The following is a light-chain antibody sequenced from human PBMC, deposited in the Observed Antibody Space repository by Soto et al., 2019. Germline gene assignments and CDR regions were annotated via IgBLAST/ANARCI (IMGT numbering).Light chain of an antibody. V-gene: IGKV1-8*01. CDR2: AAS. Sequence: AIRMTQSPSSLSASTGDRVTITCRASQGISSYLAWYQQKPGKAPKLLIYAASTLQRAVPSRFSGSGSRTDFTLTIRWLQSEDFAPYYCQQYYSYPRTVGQGTKVDIK. CDR1: QGISSY. J-gene: IGKJ1*01. CDR3: QQYYSYPRT.